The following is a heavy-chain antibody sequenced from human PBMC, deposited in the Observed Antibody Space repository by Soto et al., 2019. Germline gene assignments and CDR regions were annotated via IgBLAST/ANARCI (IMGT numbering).Heavy chain of an antibody. D-gene: IGHD3-16*02. CDR3: TTDPALSGYYYYGMDV. J-gene: IGHJ6*02. Sequence: SETLSLTCTVSGGSISSYYWSWIRQPPGKGLEWIGYIYYSGSTNYNPSLKSRVTISVDTSKNQFSLKTEDTAVYYCTTDPALSGYYYYGMDVWGQGTTVTVSS. CDR2: IYYSGST. CDR1: GGSISSYY. V-gene: IGHV4-59*12.